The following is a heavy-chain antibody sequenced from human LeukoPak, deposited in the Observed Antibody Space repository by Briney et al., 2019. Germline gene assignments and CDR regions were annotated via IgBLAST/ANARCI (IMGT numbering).Heavy chain of an antibody. D-gene: IGHD1-26*01. CDR2: INPSGGNT. J-gene: IGHJ3*02. CDR1: GYTFTSHY. Sequence: ASVKVSCKASGYTFTSHYMHWVRQAPGRGLEWMGVINPSGGNTNYAQNFQGRVTMTMDTSTSTVYMELSSLNSEDTAVYFRARGERWDDAFDIWGQGTMVTVSS. V-gene: IGHV1-46*01. CDR3: ARGERWDDAFDI.